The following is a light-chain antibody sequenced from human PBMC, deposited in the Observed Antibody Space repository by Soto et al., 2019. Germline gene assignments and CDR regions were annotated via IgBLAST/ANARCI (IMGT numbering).Light chain of an antibody. CDR2: PAS. CDR3: QQSYSTPWT. Sequence: DIQMTQSPSSLSASVGDRVTITCRASQSISSYLNWYQQKPGKAPKLLIYPASSLQSGVPSRFSGSGSGTDFTLTISSLQPEDFATYYCQQSYSTPWTFGQGTKVEIK. V-gene: IGKV1-39*01. J-gene: IGKJ1*01. CDR1: QSISSY.